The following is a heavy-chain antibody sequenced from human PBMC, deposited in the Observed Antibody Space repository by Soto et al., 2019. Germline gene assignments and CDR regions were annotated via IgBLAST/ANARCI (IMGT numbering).Heavy chain of an antibody. D-gene: IGHD2-15*01. Sequence: QVQLVESGGGVVQPGRSLRLSCAASGFTFSSYGMHWVRQAPGKGLEWVAVIWYDGSNKYYADSVKGRFTISRDNSKNTLYLQINSLRAEDTAVYYCARDPCSGGSCYSDYWGQGTLVTVSS. V-gene: IGHV3-33*01. J-gene: IGHJ4*02. CDR2: IWYDGSNK. CDR1: GFTFSSYG. CDR3: ARDPCSGGSCYSDY.